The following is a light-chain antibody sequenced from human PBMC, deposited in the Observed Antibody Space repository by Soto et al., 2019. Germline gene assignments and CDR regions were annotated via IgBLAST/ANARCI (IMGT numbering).Light chain of an antibody. Sequence: DIQMTQSPSTLSASVGDRVTITCRASQSITIWLAWYQQKPGKAPKLLIYKASTLKSGVPSRCSGSGSGTEFTLTISSLQPDDFATYYCQQYSTYWTFGQGTKVEIK. CDR1: QSITIW. CDR2: KAS. CDR3: QQYSTYWT. J-gene: IGKJ1*01. V-gene: IGKV1-5*03.